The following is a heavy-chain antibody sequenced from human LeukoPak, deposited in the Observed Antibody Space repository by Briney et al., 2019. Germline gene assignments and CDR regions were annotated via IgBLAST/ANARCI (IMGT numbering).Heavy chain of an antibody. Sequence: SETLSLTCAVYGGSFSGYYWSWIRQPPGKGLEWIGEINHSGSTNYNPSLKSRVTISVDTSKNQFSLKLSSVTAADTAVYYCARGFRSGGSCYPLFYYYYYMDVWGKGTTVTVSS. D-gene: IGHD2-15*01. CDR2: INHSGST. J-gene: IGHJ6*03. V-gene: IGHV4-34*01. CDR1: GGSFSGYY. CDR3: ARGFRSGGSCYPLFYYYYYMDV.